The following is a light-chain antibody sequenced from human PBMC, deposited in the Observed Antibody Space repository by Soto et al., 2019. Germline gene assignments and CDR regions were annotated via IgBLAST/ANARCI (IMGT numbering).Light chain of an antibody. V-gene: IGKV3-20*01. CDR1: QSVSSSY. J-gene: IGKJ5*01. Sequence: EIVLTQSPGTLSLSPGERATLSCRASQSVSSSYLAWYQQKPGHAPRLLIYGASSRATGIPDRFSGSGSGTEFTLTISRLEPEDLAVYYCQQYGSSPPINFGQGTRLAIK. CDR2: GAS. CDR3: QQYGSSPPIN.